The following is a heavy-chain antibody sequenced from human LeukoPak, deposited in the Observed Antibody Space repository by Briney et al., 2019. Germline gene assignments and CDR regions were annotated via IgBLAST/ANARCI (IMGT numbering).Heavy chain of an antibody. CDR3: ARELAGHYYGSGSSFDY. J-gene: IGHJ4*02. Sequence: PGGSLRLSCTASGFTFSTYWMSWVRQAPGKGLEWVANTREDGSEKYYVDSVKGRFTISRDNAKNSLYLQMNGLRAEDTAVYYCARELAGHYYGSGSSFDYWGQGTLVTVSS. D-gene: IGHD3-10*01. V-gene: IGHV3-7*01. CDR1: GFTFSTYW. CDR2: TREDGSEK.